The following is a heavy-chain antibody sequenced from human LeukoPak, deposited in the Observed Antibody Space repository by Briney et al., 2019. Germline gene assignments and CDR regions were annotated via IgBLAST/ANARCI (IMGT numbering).Heavy chain of an antibody. J-gene: IGHJ4*02. V-gene: IGHV1-8*01. CDR2: MNPNSGNT. CDR1: GYTFTSYD. D-gene: IGHD2-21*02. Sequence: ASVKVSCKASGYTFTSYDINWVRQATGQGLEWMGWMNPNSGNTGYAQKFQGRVTMTRNTSISTAYMELSSLRSEDTAVYYCARLRGGFVTVLAYFDYWGQGTLVTVSS. CDR3: ARLRGGFVTVLAYFDY.